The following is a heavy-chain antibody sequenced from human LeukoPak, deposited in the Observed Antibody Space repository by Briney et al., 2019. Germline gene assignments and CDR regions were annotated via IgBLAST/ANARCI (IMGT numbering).Heavy chain of an antibody. CDR3: ATETENSNYDAFDI. CDR2: ISGGGTTI. V-gene: IGHV3-48*03. CDR1: GFTFSSYE. D-gene: IGHD4-11*01. J-gene: IGHJ3*02. Sequence: GGSLRLSCAASGFTFSSYEMNWVRQAPGKGLEWVSYISGGGTTIFYAYSVKGRFTISRDNAKNSLYLHMNSLSAEDTAVYFCATETENSNYDAFDIWGQGTLVTVSS.